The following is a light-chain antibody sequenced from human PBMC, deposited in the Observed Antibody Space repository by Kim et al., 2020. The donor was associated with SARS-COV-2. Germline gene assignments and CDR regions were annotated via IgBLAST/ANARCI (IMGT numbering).Light chain of an antibody. CDR3: QSYDTGLSGII. CDR2: DDY. J-gene: IGLJ2*01. Sequence: QSVLTQPPSVSGAPGQSVTISCTGSNSNIGAGYEVHWYQQLPGTAPKLLIYDDYRRPSGVPDRFSGSRSVTSASLAITGLQAEDAADYYCQSYDTGLSGIIFGGGTQLTVL. CDR1: NSNIGAGYE. V-gene: IGLV1-40*01.